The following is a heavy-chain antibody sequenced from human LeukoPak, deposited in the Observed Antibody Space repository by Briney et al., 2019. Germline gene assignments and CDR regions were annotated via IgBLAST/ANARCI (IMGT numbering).Heavy chain of an antibody. CDR3: AKEVGGYTTFDY. Sequence: GGSLRLSCAASGFTFTAYAMSWVRQAPGKGLEWVSAISGSGGGTYYADSEKGRFTISRDNSKNTVYLQMNSLRGEDTAVYYCAKEVGGYTTFDYWGQGTLVTVSS. CDR2: ISGSGGGT. V-gene: IGHV3-23*01. D-gene: IGHD2-2*02. J-gene: IGHJ4*02. CDR1: GFTFTAYA.